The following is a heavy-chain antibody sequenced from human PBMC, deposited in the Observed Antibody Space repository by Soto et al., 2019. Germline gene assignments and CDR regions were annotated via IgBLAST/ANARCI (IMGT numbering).Heavy chain of an antibody. V-gene: IGHV3-23*01. CDR3: AKDHFDEGYDSSGYYSAY. Sequence: PGGSLRLSCAASGFTFSSYAMSWVRQAPGKGLEWVSAISGSGGSTYYADSVKGRFTISRDNSKNTLYLQMNSLRAEDTAVYYCAKDHFDEGYDSSGYYSAYWGQGTLVTVSS. CDR1: GFTFSSYA. D-gene: IGHD3-22*01. CDR2: ISGSGGST. J-gene: IGHJ4*02.